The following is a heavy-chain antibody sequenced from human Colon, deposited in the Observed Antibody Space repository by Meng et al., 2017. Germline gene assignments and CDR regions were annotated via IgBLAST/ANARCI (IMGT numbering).Heavy chain of an antibody. V-gene: IGHV4-61*08. D-gene: IGHD6-19*01. J-gene: IGHJ4*02. CDR3: ARDNLLTSGSRFCFDY. CDR1: CGSVTINGYY. CDR2: IYYTGTT. Sequence: QADAPGRGRPSEPLSLTSTVSCGSVTINGYYWSWIRQSPGKGLEWIGYIYYTGTTNYNPSLKSRVTISVDTSKNQFSLKLSSVTPADTAVYFCARDNLLTSGSRFCFDYWGQGALVTVSS.